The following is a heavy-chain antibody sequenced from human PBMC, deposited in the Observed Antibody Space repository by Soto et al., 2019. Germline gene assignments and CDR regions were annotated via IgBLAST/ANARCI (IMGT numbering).Heavy chain of an antibody. CDR3: ARTTAVPNTLRSRYFFAF. CDR2: IYYSGTT. D-gene: IGHD4-17*01. J-gene: IGHJ4*02. V-gene: IGHV4-61*01. CDR1: DANIVDKTFY. Sequence: TYTVSDANIVDKTFYWSRHQQSPGKGLEWIGYIYYSGTTNYNPSLKGRFTISVDTSKNQFSLRLNSVTAADTALYYCARTTAVPNTLRSRYFFAFLGQGMLVT.